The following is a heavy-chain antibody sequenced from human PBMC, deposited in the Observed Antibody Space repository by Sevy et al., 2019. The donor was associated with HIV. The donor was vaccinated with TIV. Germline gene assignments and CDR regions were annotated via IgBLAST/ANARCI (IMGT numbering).Heavy chain of an antibody. V-gene: IGHV3-30-3*01. CDR2: ISYDGSNK. D-gene: IGHD5-12*01. CDR3: ARETRWLQFFAFDI. CDR1: GFTFSSYA. Sequence: GGSLKLSCAASGFTFSSYAMHWVRQAPGKGLEWVAVISYDGSNKYYADSVKGRFTISRDNSKNTLYLQMNSLRAEDMAVYYCARETRWLQFFAFDIWGQGTMVTVSS. J-gene: IGHJ3*02.